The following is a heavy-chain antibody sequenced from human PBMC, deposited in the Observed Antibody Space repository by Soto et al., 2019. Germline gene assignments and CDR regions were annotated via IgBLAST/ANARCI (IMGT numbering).Heavy chain of an antibody. Sequence: GGSLRLSCAASGFTVSSNYMSWVRQAPGKGLEWVSVIYSGDSTYYADSVKGRFTISRDNSKNTLYLQMNSLRAEDTAVYYCARERGYYGSGPPDYWGQGTLVTVSS. V-gene: IGHV3-66*01. CDR2: IYSGDST. CDR3: ARERGYYGSGPPDY. J-gene: IGHJ4*02. CDR1: GFTVSSNY. D-gene: IGHD3-10*01.